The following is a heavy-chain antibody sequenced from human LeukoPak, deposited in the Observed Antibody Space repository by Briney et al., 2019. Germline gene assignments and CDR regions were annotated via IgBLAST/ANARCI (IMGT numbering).Heavy chain of an antibody. CDR3: TRYNNDHFDY. CDR1: GFTFGGYG. Sequence: RRSLRLSCAGSGFTFGGYGMHWFRQTPGKGLEWVAVIAYDGSRAFYADSVKGRFTISRDNSKNTMSVQMDDLRAEDTAVYYCTRYNNDHFDYWGQGTLVTVSS. J-gene: IGHJ4*02. CDR2: IAYDGSRA. D-gene: IGHD1-14*01. V-gene: IGHV3-33*01.